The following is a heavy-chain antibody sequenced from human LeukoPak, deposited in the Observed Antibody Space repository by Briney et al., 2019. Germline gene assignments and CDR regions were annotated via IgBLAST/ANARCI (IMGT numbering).Heavy chain of an antibody. Sequence: SETLSLTCAVYGGSFSDYYWSWIRQPPGKGLEWIGEINHSGSTNYNPSLKSRVTISVDTSKNQFSLKRRSVTAADTAVYYCARHRGYNPPDNWGQGTLVTVSS. V-gene: IGHV4-34*01. CDR2: INHSGST. D-gene: IGHD5-24*01. J-gene: IGHJ4*02. CDR3: ARHRGYNPPDN. CDR1: GGSFSDYY.